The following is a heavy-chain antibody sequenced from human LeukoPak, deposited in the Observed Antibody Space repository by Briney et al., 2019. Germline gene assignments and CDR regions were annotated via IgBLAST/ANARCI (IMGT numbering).Heavy chain of an antibody. CDR3: ATSPTLGYCSGGSCYSFDY. CDR1: GYTLTELS. Sequence: ASVKVSCKVSGYTLTELSMHWVRQAPGKGRGWMGGFDPEDGETIYAQKFQGRVAMTEDTSTDTAYMELSSLRSEDTAVYYCATSPTLGYCSGGSCYSFDYWGQGTLVTVSS. V-gene: IGHV1-24*01. J-gene: IGHJ4*02. D-gene: IGHD2-15*01. CDR2: FDPEDGET.